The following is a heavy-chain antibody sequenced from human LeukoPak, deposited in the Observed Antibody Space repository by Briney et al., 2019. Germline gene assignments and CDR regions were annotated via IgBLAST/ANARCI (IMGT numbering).Heavy chain of an antibody. V-gene: IGHV3-23*01. J-gene: IGHJ4*02. D-gene: IGHD5-18*01. CDR3: GKTTVGYSSGQKPAWPVDY. CDR2: IFGSGGSP. Sequence: PGGSLRLSCEASGFTFGSHAMYGVRQAPGKGLEWVAGIFGSGGSPHYADSVKGRFTISRDNSRNTVYLQINSLRAEDTAVYYCGKTTVGYSSGQKPAWPVDYWGQGTLVTVSS. CDR1: GFTFGSHA.